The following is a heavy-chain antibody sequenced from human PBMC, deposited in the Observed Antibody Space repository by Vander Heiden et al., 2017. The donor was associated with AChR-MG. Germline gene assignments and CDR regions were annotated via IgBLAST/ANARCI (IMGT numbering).Heavy chain of an antibody. J-gene: IGHJ4*02. CDR3: ARGRGDY. D-gene: IGHD3-10*01. CDR1: GFPFDDDY. Sequence: EVQLVESGGGLVQRGRSLRLSCATSGFPFDDDYMHWVRQAPGKGLEWVSGISWNSGSIGYADSVKGRFTISRDNAKNSLYLQMNSLRAEDTALYYCARGRGDYWGQGTLVTVSS. CDR2: ISWNSGSI. V-gene: IGHV3-9*01.